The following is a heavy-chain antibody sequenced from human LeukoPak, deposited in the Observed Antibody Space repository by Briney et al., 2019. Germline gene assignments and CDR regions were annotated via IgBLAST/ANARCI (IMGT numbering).Heavy chain of an antibody. CDR1: GFVFGDYG. J-gene: IGHJ4*02. CDR3: AKHYYGSGSQKYYFDY. CDR2: VRNDGSDK. V-gene: IGHV3-30*02. D-gene: IGHD3-10*01. Sequence: GGSLRLSCAASGFVFGDYGMHWVRQAPGKGLEWVTMVRNDGSDKYYADSVKGRLTISRDNSKNTLYLQMNSLRPEDTAVYYCAKHYYGSGSQKYYFDYWGQGTLVTVSS.